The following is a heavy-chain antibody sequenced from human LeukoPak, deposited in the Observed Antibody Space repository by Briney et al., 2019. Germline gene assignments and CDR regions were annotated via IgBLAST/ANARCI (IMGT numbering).Heavy chain of an antibody. J-gene: IGHJ4*02. CDR3: AKDITDTAMYYFDY. D-gene: IGHD5-18*01. CDR2: ISWNSGSI. Sequence: GRSLRLSCAASGFTFDDYAMHWVRQAPGKGLEWVSGISWNSGSIGYADSVKGRFTISRDNAKNSLYLQMNSLRAEDTALYYCAKDITDTAMYYFDYWGQGTLVTVSS. V-gene: IGHV3-9*01. CDR1: GFTFDDYA.